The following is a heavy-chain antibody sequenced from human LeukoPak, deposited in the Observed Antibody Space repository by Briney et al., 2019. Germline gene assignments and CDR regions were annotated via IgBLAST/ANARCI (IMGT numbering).Heavy chain of an antibody. CDR3: AREGCSSTSCPPEVDAFDI. V-gene: IGHV3-7*01. J-gene: IGHJ3*02. CDR1: GFTFSSYW. D-gene: IGHD2-2*01. Sequence: GGSLRLSCAASGFTFSSYWMSWVRQAPGKGLEWVANIKQDGSEKYYVDSVKGRFTISRDNAKNSLYLQMNSLRAEDTAVYYCAREGCSSTSCPPEVDAFDIWAKGQWSPSLQ. CDR2: IKQDGSEK.